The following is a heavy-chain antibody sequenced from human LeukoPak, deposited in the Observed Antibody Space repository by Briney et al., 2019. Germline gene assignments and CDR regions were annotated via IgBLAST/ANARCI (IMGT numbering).Heavy chain of an antibody. J-gene: IGHJ6*03. CDR3: AKGVAGNNYYYHYVDV. D-gene: IGHD6-19*01. Sequence: GGSLRLSCAASGFTVSSNYMSWVRQAPGKGLEWVSVIYSGGSTYYADSVKGRFTISRDNSKNTLYLQMNSLRAEDTAVYYCAKGVAGNNYYYHYVDVWGKGTTVTVSS. CDR2: IYSGGST. CDR1: GFTVSSNY. V-gene: IGHV3-53*01.